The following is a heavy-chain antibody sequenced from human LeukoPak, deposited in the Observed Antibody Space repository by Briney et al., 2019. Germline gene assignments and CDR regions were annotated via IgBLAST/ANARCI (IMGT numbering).Heavy chain of an antibody. CDR3: AKDLHDYGNYVGWFDS. J-gene: IGHJ5*01. Sequence: PGGSLRLSCAASGFTFSTYSMNWVRQAPGKGLEWVASITSPVGHIYYADSVKGRFTISRDHSKTTLFLQMNSLRAEDTAVYYCAKDLHDYGNYVGWFDSWGQGTLVTVSS. CDR2: ITSPVGHI. V-gene: IGHV3-21*04. D-gene: IGHD4-11*01. CDR1: GFTFSTYS.